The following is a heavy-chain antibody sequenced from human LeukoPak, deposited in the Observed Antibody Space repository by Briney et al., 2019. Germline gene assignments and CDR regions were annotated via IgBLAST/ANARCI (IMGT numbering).Heavy chain of an antibody. CDR3: ARPYSSGWRGAFDI. J-gene: IGHJ3*02. Sequence: SETLSLTCTVSGGSISTYYWSWIRQPPGKGLEWIGNIYYSGSTNYNPSLKSRVTISVDTSKNQFSLKLSSVTAADPAIYYCARPYSSGWRGAFDIWGQETMVTVSS. CDR2: IYYSGST. D-gene: IGHD6-19*01. CDR1: GGSISTYY. V-gene: IGHV4-59*08.